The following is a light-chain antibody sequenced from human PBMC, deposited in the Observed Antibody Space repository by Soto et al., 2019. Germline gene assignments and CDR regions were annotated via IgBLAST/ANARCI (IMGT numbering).Light chain of an antibody. Sequence: SYELTQPPSVSVAPGQTARITCGGNNIGSKSVHWYQQKPGQAPVLVVDDDSDRPSGIPDRFSGSNSGDTATLTIRRVEAGDEADYYCHVWDSSSDHYVFGTGTKVTVL. CDR3: HVWDSSSDHYV. CDR2: DDS. CDR1: NIGSKS. V-gene: IGLV3-21*02. J-gene: IGLJ1*01.